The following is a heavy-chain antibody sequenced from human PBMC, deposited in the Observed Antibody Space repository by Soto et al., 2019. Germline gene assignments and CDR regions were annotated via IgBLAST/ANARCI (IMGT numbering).Heavy chain of an antibody. CDR1: GGSISSNRYY. Sequence: XETLSLSCAVSGGSISSNRYYWGWIRQPPGKGLEWIGSIYYSGSTYYNPSLKSRVTISVDTSKNQFSLKLRSVTAADTAVYYCASSDSSSFTGWFDPWGQGTLVTVPS. J-gene: IGHJ5*02. CDR2: IYYSGST. D-gene: IGHD6-6*01. V-gene: IGHV4-39*01. CDR3: ASSDSSSFTGWFDP.